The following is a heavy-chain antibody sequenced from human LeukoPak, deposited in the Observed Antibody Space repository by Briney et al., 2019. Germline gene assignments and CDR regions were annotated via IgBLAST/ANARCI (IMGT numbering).Heavy chain of an antibody. D-gene: IGHD5-18*01. Sequence: GASVKVSCKASGYTFTTYTIHWVRQAPGQGLEWMAWINVGNGNTKYSQKFQGRVSITRDTSASTAYMELSTLRSEDTALYYCARDGYRRSYWYYGMDVWGLGTTVIVSS. J-gene: IGHJ6*02. CDR3: ARDGYRRSYWYYGMDV. V-gene: IGHV1-3*01. CDR1: GYTFTTYT. CDR2: INVGNGNT.